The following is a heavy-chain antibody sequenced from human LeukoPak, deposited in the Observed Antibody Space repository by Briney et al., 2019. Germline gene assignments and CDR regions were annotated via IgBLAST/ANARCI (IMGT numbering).Heavy chain of an antibody. J-gene: IGHJ4*02. V-gene: IGHV3-48*03. CDR2: IDVTGKKI. CDR3: ARENYVRGYDY. CDR1: GFVFSGFE. D-gene: IGHD3-16*01. Sequence: GGSLRLSCAASGFVFSGFEMNWVRQAPGKGPEWIAYIDVTGKKIRYADSVKGRFTISRDNANSSVYLQMNSLRVDDTAVYYCARENYVRGYDYWGQGTLVTVSS.